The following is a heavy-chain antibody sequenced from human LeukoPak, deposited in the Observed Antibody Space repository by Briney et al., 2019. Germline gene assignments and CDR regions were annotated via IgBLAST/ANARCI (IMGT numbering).Heavy chain of an antibody. V-gene: IGHV3-30*18. CDR2: ISYDGSNK. CDR1: GFTFSSYG. Sequence: GGSLRLSCAASGFTFSSYGMHWVRQAPGKGLERVAVISYDGSNKYYADSVKGRFTISRDNSKNTLYLQMNSLRAEDTAVYYCAKDPAAEYYFDYWGQGTLVTVSS. CDR3: AKDPAAEYYFDY. J-gene: IGHJ4*02.